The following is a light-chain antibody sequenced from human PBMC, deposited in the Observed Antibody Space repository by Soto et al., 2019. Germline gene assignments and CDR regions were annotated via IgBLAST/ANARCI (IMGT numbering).Light chain of an antibody. CDR1: QSISSW. CDR2: KAS. J-gene: IGKJ1*01. Sequence: DIQMTQSPSTLSASVGDRVTITCRASQSISSWLAWYQQKPGKAPKLLIYKASSLESGVPSRFSGSGSGTEITLTLSSLQPDDFATYYCQQYNSYSEGTFGQGTKVEIK. CDR3: QQYNSYSEGT. V-gene: IGKV1-5*03.